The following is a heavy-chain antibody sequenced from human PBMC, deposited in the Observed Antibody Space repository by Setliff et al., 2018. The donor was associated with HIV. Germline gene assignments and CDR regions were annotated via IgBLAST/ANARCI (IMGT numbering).Heavy chain of an antibody. CDR1: GFTFSSYE. Sequence: LRLSCAASGFTFSSYEMNWFRQAPGKGLEWVSVIYSGGSTYYADSVKGRFTISRDNSKNTLYLQMNSLRAEDTAVYYCARDRNYYDSSGYWGYWGQGTLVTVSS. CDR3: ARDRNYYDSSGYWGY. V-gene: IGHV3-66*02. J-gene: IGHJ4*02. CDR2: IYSGGST. D-gene: IGHD3-22*01.